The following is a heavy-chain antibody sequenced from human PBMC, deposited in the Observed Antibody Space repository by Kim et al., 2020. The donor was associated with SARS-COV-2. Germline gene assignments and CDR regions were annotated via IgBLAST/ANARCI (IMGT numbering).Heavy chain of an antibody. CDR3: ARGTTVTTFFSPRSAFDI. D-gene: IGHD4-17*01. J-gene: IGHJ3*02. Sequence: SETLSLTCAVYGVSFSGYYWSWIRQPPGKGLEWIGEINHSGSTNYNPSLKSRVTISVDTSKNQFSLKLSSVTAADTAMYYCARGTTVTTFFSPRSAFDIWGQETIVTVSS. CDR2: INHSGST. V-gene: IGHV4-34*01. CDR1: GVSFSGYY.